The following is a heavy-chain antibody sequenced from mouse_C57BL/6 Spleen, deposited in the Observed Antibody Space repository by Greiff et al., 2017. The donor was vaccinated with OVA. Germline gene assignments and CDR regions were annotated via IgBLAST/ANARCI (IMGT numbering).Heavy chain of an antibody. D-gene: IGHD1-1*01. CDR3: AHYYGSSHYAMDY. CDR1: GYTFTSYW. Sequence: AQLQQPGAELVKPGASVKMFCKASGYTFTSYWITWVKQRPGQGLEWIGVIYPGSGSTNYNEKFKSKATLTVDTSSSTAYMQLSSLTSEDSAVYYCAHYYGSSHYAMDYWGQGTSVTVSS. CDR2: IYPGSGST. V-gene: IGHV1-55*01. J-gene: IGHJ4*01.